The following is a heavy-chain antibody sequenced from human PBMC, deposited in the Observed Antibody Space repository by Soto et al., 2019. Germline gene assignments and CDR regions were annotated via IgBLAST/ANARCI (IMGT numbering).Heavy chain of an antibody. CDR3: AKTILTTGSGY. Sequence: PGGSLRLSCAASGFTFSTYAMNWVRQAPGKGLEWVSTITNSDGSTYYADSVKGRFTISRDNSKNTLYLQMNSLRAEDTAVYYCAKTILTTGSGYWGQGTLVTVSS. CDR1: GFTFSTYA. CDR2: ITNSDGST. D-gene: IGHD1-1*01. J-gene: IGHJ4*02. V-gene: IGHV3-23*01.